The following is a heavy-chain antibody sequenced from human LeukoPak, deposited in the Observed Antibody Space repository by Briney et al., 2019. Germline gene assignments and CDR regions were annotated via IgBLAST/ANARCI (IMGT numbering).Heavy chain of an antibody. CDR1: EFTFRDCW. CDR3: AGGSGWLPDS. J-gene: IGHJ4*02. D-gene: IGHD5-24*01. Sequence: PGGSLRLSCAAPEFTFRDCWMNWVRQAPGKGLEWVANIEQDGSEKDYVDSVKGRFTISRDNAKSSLYLQMNSLRSEDTAVYYCAGGSGWLPDSWGQGTLVIVSS. CDR2: IEQDGSEK. V-gene: IGHV3-7*01.